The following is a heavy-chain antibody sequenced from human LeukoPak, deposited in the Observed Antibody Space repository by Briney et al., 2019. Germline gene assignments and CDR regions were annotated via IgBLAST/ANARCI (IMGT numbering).Heavy chain of an antibody. CDR2: IYYSGST. CDR3: ARDYYYGSGSYYDY. J-gene: IGHJ4*02. D-gene: IGHD3-10*01. V-gene: IGHV4-59*01. Sequence: SETLSLTCTVSGGSISSYYWSWTRQPPGKGLEWIGYIYYSGSTNYNPSLKSRVTISVDTSKNQFSLKLSSVTAADTAVYYCARDYYYGSGSYYDYWGQGTLVAVSS. CDR1: GGSISSYY.